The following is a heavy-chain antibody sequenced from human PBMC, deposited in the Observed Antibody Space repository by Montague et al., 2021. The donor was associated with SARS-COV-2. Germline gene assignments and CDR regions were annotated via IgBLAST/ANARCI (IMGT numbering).Heavy chain of an antibody. CDR1: GGSISSSNYY. CDR3: AKPLATGNYYY. V-gene: IGHV4-39*01. D-gene: IGHD1-1*01. CDR2: ISYRGDP. Sequence: SETLSLTCTVSGGSISSSNYYWGWVRQPPGKGLEWIGSISYRGDPYYNPSLKSRLTISVDTPKNQFSLKLSSVTAADTAVYYCAKPLATGNYYYWGQGTLVTVSS. J-gene: IGHJ4*02.